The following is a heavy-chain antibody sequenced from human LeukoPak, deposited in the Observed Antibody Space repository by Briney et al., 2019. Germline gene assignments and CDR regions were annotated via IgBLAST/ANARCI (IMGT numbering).Heavy chain of an antibody. CDR2: IYSGGST. CDR1: GFTVSSNY. D-gene: IGHD3-22*01. V-gene: IGHV3-53*01. J-gene: IGHJ4*02. CDR3: AGDYYDSSGYYWGDY. Sequence: GGSLRLSCAASGFTVSSNYMSWVRQAPGKGLEWVSVIYSGGSTYYADSVKGRFTISRDNSKNTLYLQMNSLRAEDTAVYYCAGDYYDSSGYYWGDYWGQGTLVTVSS.